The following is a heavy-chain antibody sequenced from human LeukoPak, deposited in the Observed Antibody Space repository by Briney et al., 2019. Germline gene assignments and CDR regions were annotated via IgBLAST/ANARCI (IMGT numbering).Heavy chain of an antibody. D-gene: IGHD2-2*01. CDR3: ATGIVVVPAAEHGSYPFDY. J-gene: IGHJ4*02. Sequence: GASVKVSGKASGGTFSSYAISWVRQAPGQGLEWMGGIIPIFGTANYAQKFQGRVTITTDESTSTAYMELSSLRSEDTAVYYCATGIVVVPAAEHGSYPFDYWGQGTLVTVSS. CDR2: IIPIFGTA. V-gene: IGHV1-69*05. CDR1: GGTFSSYA.